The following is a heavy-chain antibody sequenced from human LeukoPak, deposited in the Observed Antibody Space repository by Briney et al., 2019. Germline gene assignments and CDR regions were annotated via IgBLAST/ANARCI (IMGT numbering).Heavy chain of an antibody. CDR2: INHSGST. CDR1: GGSFSGYY. Sequence: PSETLSLTCAVYGGSFSGYYWSWIRQPPGKGLXXIGEINHSGSTXXXPSXXXRVTISVDTSKNQFSLKLSSVTAADTAVYYCASGRTVTTVFGDWGQGTLVTVSS. CDR3: ASGRTVTTVFGD. D-gene: IGHD4-17*01. V-gene: IGHV4-34*01. J-gene: IGHJ4*02.